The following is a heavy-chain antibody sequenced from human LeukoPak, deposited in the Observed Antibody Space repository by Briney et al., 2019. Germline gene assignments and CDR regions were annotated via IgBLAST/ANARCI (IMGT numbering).Heavy chain of an antibody. CDR3: VEGGKKQQWLPLPPYYFIS. V-gene: IGHV4-39*01. CDR2: INYSGST. D-gene: IGHD5-18*01. Sequence: TSETLSLTCTVSGGSISSSSYYWGWIRQPPGKGLEWIGSINYSGSTYYNPSLKSRVTISVDTSKTQFSLKLSSVTAADTAVYYCVEGGKKQQWLPLPPYYFISWGQGTLVTVSS. J-gene: IGHJ4*02. CDR1: GGSISSSSYY.